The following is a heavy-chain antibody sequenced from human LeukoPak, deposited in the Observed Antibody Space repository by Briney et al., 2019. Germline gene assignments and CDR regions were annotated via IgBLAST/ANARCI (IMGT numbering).Heavy chain of an antibody. CDR3: ARESGKFDY. CDR1: GLPIADFA. CDR2: ISGDGVST. Sequence: PGGSLRLSCVAPGLPIADFAMHWVRQAPGKGLEWVSLISGDGVSTFYADSVKGRFSISRDNSKNSLSLEMNSLRTEDTAMYYCARESGKFDYWGQGTLVAVSS. V-gene: IGHV3-43*02. J-gene: IGHJ4*02.